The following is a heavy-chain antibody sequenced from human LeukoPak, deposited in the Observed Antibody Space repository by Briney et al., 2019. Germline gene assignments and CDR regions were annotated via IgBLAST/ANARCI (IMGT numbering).Heavy chain of an antibody. Sequence: ASVKVSCKASGYTFTAQHMHWVRQAPGQGVEWMGWINPNSGGTNYAQKFQGWVTMTRDTSISTAYMELSRLRSDDTAVYYCARAGGASDSSGWYVFDYWGQGTLVTVSS. CDR1: GYTFTAQH. CDR3: ARAGGASDSSGWYVFDY. CDR2: INPNSGGT. D-gene: IGHD6-19*01. J-gene: IGHJ4*02. V-gene: IGHV1-2*04.